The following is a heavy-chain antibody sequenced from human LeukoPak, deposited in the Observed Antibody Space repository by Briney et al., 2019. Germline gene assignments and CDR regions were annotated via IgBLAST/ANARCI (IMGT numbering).Heavy chain of an antibody. CDR1: GYTFTNYG. CDR2: ISGYNGNT. Sequence: GASVKVSCKASGYTFTNYGISWVRQAPGQGLEWMGWISGYNGNTNYAQKLQGRVTMSTGTSTSTAYMELRSLRSDDTAVYYCARASATEVGATSSWGQGTLVTVSS. V-gene: IGHV1-18*01. J-gene: IGHJ4*02. CDR3: ARASATEVGATSS. D-gene: IGHD1-26*01.